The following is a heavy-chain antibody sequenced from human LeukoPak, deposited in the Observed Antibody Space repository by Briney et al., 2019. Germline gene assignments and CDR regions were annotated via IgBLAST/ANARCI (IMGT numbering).Heavy chain of an antibody. CDR3: AKAYPYYDSSGYYSYYFDY. CDR1: GFTFSSYA. D-gene: IGHD3-22*01. V-gene: IGHV3-23*01. J-gene: IGHJ4*02. CDR2: ISGSGGST. Sequence: GGSQRLSCAASGFTFSSYAMSWVRQAPEKGMEWVSAISGSGGSTYYADSVKGRFTISRDNSKNTLYLQMNSLRAEDTAVYYCAKAYPYYDSSGYYSYYFDYWGQGTLVTVSS.